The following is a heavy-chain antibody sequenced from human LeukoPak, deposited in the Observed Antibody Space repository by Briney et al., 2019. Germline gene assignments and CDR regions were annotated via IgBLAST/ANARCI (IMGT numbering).Heavy chain of an antibody. Sequence: PSGTLSLTCAVSGGSISSSNWWSWVRQPPGQGLEWIGEIFHSGSANYNPSLESRVTISVDKSKNQFSLKLSSVTAADTAVYYCARGRSIFGVVDRNLDYWGQGTLVTVSS. D-gene: IGHD3-3*01. CDR1: GGSISSSNW. V-gene: IGHV4-4*02. J-gene: IGHJ4*02. CDR3: ARGRSIFGVVDRNLDY. CDR2: IFHSGSA.